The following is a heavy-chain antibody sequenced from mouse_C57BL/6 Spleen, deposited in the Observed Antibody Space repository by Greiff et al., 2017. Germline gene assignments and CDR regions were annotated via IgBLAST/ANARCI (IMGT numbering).Heavy chain of an antibody. D-gene: IGHD2-3*01. CDR3: TSRWLLRMSYAMDY. CDR1: GYTFTDYE. CDR2: IDPETGGT. Sequence: QVQLKQSGAELVRPGASVTLSCKASGYTFTDYEMHWVKQTPVHGLEWIGAIDPETGGTAYNQKFKGKAILTADKSSSTAYMELRSLTSEDSAVYYCTSRWLLRMSYAMDYWGQGTSVTVSS. J-gene: IGHJ4*01. V-gene: IGHV1-15*01.